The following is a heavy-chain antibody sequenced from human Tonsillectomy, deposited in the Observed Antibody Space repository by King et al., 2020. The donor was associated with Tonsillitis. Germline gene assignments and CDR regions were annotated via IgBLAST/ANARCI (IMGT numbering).Heavy chain of an antibody. D-gene: IGHD6-13*01. CDR2: IYSGGGSK. CDR3: AKDLLTTAGGDSFDF. CDR1: GFTFSNYA. Sequence: VQLVESGGGLVQPGGSLRLSCAASGFTFSNYAMTWVRQAPGKGLEWVSVIYSGGGSKYYADSVKGRFTISRDNSRNTVYLQMSSLRADDTAVYYCAKDLLTTAGGDSFDFGGQGTMVTVSS. J-gene: IGHJ3*01. V-gene: IGHV3-23*03.